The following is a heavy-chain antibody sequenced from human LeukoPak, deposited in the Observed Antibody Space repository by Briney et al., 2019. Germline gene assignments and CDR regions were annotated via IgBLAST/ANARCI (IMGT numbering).Heavy chain of an antibody. J-gene: IGHJ4*02. CDR3: AKLRTVVTLVTYYFDY. Sequence: GGSLRLSCAASGFTFSSYAMSWVRQAPGKGLEWVSAFIGGGGSTYYADSVKGRFTISRDNSKNTLYLQMNSLRSEDTAVYYCAKLRTVVTLVTYYFDYWGQGTLVTVSS. V-gene: IGHV3-23*01. CDR2: FIGGGGST. CDR1: GFTFSSYA. D-gene: IGHD4-23*01.